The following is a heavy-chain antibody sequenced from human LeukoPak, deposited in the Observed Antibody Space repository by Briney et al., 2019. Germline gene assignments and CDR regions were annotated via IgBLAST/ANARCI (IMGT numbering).Heavy chain of an antibody. D-gene: IGHD3-22*01. CDR2: IIPIFGTA. V-gene: IGHV1-69*01. Sequence: SVKVSCKASGGTFSSYAISWVRQAPGQGLEWMGWIIPIFGTANYAQKFQGRVTITADESTSTAYMELSSLRSEDTAVYYCARSHQLSGYYYYYYYMDVWGKGTTVTVSS. J-gene: IGHJ6*03. CDR1: GGTFSSYA. CDR3: ARSHQLSGYYYYYYYMDV.